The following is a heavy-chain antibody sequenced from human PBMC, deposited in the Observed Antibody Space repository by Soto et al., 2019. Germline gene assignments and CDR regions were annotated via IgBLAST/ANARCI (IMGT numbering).Heavy chain of an antibody. Sequence: SETLSLTCAVYGGSFIGYYWSWIRQPPGKGLEWIGEINHSGSTNYNPSLKSRVTISVDTSKNQFSLKLSSVTAADTAVYYCARVRYHPIYYYYYGMDVWGQGTTVTVSS. CDR2: INHSGST. D-gene: IGHD2-2*01. V-gene: IGHV4-34*01. CDR3: ARVRYHPIYYYYYGMDV. J-gene: IGHJ6*02. CDR1: GGSFIGYY.